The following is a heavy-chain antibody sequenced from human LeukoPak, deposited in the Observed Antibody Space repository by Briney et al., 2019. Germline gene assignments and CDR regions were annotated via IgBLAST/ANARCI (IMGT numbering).Heavy chain of an antibody. CDR3: ARVHNSDYYFDY. D-gene: IGHD1-1*01. CDR2: IIPIFGTA. CDR1: GGTFSSYA. Sequence: PVKVSCKASGGTFSSYAISWVRQAPGQGLKWMGGIIPIFGTANYAQKFQGRVTITADESTSTAYMELSSLRSEDTAVYYCARVHNSDYYFDYWGQGTLVTVSS. V-gene: IGHV1-69*13. J-gene: IGHJ4*02.